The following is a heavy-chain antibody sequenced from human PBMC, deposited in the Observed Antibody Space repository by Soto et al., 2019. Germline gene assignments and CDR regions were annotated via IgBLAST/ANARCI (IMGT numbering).Heavy chain of an antibody. J-gene: IGHJ4*02. D-gene: IGHD2-2*01. CDR1: GGSISSYY. CDR2: IYYGGTT. Sequence: SETLSLTCTVSGGSISSYYWSWIRQPPGKGLEWIGYIYYGGTTTYNPSLKSRVTISVDTSKNQFSLKLSSMTAADTAVYYCASGDCSTTSCYASLDYWGQGTLVTVS. CDR3: ASGDCSTTSCYASLDY. V-gene: IGHV4-59*01.